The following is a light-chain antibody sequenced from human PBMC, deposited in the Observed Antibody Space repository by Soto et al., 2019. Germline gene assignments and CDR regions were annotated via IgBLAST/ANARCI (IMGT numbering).Light chain of an antibody. Sequence: EIVLTQSPATLSLSPGERATLSCRASQSVSSYLAWYQQKPGQAPRLLIYDASNRATGIPARFSDSGYGTDFTLTISSLEPEDFAVYYCQQRSNWPPLTFGGETKVEIK. J-gene: IGKJ4*01. V-gene: IGKV3-11*01. CDR3: QQRSNWPPLT. CDR2: DAS. CDR1: QSVSSY.